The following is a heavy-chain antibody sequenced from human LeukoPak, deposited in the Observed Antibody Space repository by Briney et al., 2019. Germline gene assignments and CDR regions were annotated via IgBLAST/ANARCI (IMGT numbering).Heavy chain of an antibody. CDR1: GFTFGDYA. CDR3: ARDRAGYFYAMDV. Sequence: GRSLRLSCAASGFTFGDYAMHWVRQAPGKGLEWVSGINWKSNNIGYADSVKGRFTISRDNAKNSLYLQMNSLRTEDTALYYCARDRAGYFYAMDVWGQGTSVNVSS. D-gene: IGHD6-13*01. CDR2: INWKSNNI. V-gene: IGHV3-9*01. J-gene: IGHJ6*02.